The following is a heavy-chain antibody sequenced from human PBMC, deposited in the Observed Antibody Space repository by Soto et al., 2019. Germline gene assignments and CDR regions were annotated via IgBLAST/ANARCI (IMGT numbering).Heavy chain of an antibody. CDR1: GCTCSDYA. CDR3: AKVPLRPYDLDY. J-gene: IGHJ4*02. Sequence: FLRDSCAAAGCTCSDYAMNCVRQAPGKGLEWVSTISGSSGSAYYADSVKGRFTISRDNSKYTLYLQMNSLRAEDTAVYYCAKVPLRPYDLDYSAQGALVTVSS. CDR2: ISGSSGSA. D-gene: IGHD3-3*01. V-gene: IGHV3-23*01.